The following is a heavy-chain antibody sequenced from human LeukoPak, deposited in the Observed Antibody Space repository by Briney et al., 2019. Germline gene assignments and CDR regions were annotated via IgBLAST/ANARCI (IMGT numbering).Heavy chain of an antibody. CDR3: ARDYDHSFDY. CDR1: GFTFSSYS. D-gene: IGHD5-12*01. Sequence: GESLRLSCAVSGFTFSSYSMNWVRQAPGKGLEGVSYISGGSSIIKYADSVKGRFTISRDNAQNSLYLQMNSLRAEDTAVYYCARDYDHSFDYWGQGILVTLSS. CDR2: ISGGSSII. V-gene: IGHV3-48*01. J-gene: IGHJ4*02.